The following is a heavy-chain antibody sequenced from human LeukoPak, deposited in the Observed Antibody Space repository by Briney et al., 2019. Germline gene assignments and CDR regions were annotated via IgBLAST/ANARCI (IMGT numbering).Heavy chain of an antibody. CDR3: ARGKQQLSLYSFDY. V-gene: IGHV4-39*07. CDR2: IYYSGST. J-gene: IGHJ4*02. Sequence: SETLSLTCTVSGGSISSSSYYWGWIRQPPGKGLEWIGSIYYSGSTYYNPSLKSRVTISVDTSKNQFSLKLSSVTAADTAVYYCARGKQQLSLYSFDYWGQGTLVTVSS. CDR1: GGSISSSSYY. D-gene: IGHD6-13*01.